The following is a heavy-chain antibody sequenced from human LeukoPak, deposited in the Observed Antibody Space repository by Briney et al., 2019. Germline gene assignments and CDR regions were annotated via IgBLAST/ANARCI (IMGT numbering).Heavy chain of an antibody. J-gene: IGHJ4*02. Sequence: GSSVKVSCKASGYTFTSYDINWVRQATGQGLEWMGWMNPNSGNTGYAQKFQGRVTMTRNTSISTAYMELSSLRSEDTAVYYCAREVHSVYCSSTSCYGIHDYWRQGTLVTVSS. CDR3: AREVHSVYCSSTSCYGIHDY. CDR2: MNPNSGNT. V-gene: IGHV1-8*01. D-gene: IGHD2-2*01. CDR1: GYTFTSYD.